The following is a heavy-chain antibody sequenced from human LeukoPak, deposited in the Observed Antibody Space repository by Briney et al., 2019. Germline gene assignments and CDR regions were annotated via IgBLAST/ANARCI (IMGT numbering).Heavy chain of an antibody. V-gene: IGHV4-59*01. D-gene: IGHD4-11*01. Sequence: SETLSLTCTVSGDSISGYYWTWIRQPPGKGLEWIGYIYYSGSINYNPSLTSRLTISVDTSKNQFSLKLSSVTAADTAAYYCARLRGNYFPDYWGPGTLVTVSS. CDR3: ARLRGNYFPDY. J-gene: IGHJ4*02. CDR1: GDSISGYY. CDR2: IYYSGSI.